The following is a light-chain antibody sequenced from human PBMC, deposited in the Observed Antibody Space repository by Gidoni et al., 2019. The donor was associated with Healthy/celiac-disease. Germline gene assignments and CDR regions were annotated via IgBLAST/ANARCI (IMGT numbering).Light chain of an antibody. V-gene: IGKV3-20*01. CDR1: QSVYSNY. CDR2: GAC. Sequence: EIVLTQSPGTLSLSPGDRATLSCRASQSVYSNYVAWYQTRPGQSPRLLIYGACNRATGIPERFSGSGSGTDFTLSISRLEPEDFGVYYCQQYGGSPAAYTFGQGTKLEIK. J-gene: IGKJ2*01. CDR3: QQYGGSPAAYT.